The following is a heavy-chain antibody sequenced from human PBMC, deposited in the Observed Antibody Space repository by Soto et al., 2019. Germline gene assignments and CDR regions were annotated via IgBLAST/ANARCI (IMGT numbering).Heavy chain of an antibody. D-gene: IGHD3-10*01. Sequence: QVQLVQSGAEVKKPGSSVKVSCKASVGTFSSYAISWVRQAPGQGLEWMGGIIPIYGTANYAQKFQGRVTITVDESTSTAYMELSSLRSEDTAVYYCASVLRSISGYYYGMDVWVQGPTVTVSS. J-gene: IGHJ6*02. CDR2: IIPIYGTA. V-gene: IGHV1-69*01. CDR1: VGTFSSYA. CDR3: ASVLRSISGYYYGMDV.